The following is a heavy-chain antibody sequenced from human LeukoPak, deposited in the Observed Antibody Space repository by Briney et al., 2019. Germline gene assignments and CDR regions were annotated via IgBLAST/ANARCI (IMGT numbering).Heavy chain of an antibody. V-gene: IGHV4-61*02. D-gene: IGHD6-19*01. Sequence: SETLSLTCTVSGGSISSGSYYWSWIRQPAGKGLEWIGRIYTSGSTNYNPSLKSRVTISVDTSKNQFSLKLSSVTAADTAVYYCARGGDEDIAVADTLGNYYYYMDVWGKGTTVTISS. CDR3: ARGGDEDIAVADTLGNYYYYMDV. J-gene: IGHJ6*03. CDR2: IYTSGST. CDR1: GGSISSGSYY.